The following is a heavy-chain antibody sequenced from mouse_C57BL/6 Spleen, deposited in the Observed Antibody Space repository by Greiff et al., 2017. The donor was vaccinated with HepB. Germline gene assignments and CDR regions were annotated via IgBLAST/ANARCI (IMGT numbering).Heavy chain of an antibody. Sequence: LQQSGAELVKPGASVKLSCKASGYTFTSYWMHWVKQRPGQGLEWIGMIHPNSGSTNYNEKFKSKATLTVDKSSSTAYMQLSSLTSEDSAVYYCARAGYYGSSLFAYWGQGTLVTVSA. CDR3: ARAGYYGSSLFAY. V-gene: IGHV1-64*01. CDR1: GYTFTSYW. CDR2: IHPNSGST. J-gene: IGHJ3*01. D-gene: IGHD1-1*01.